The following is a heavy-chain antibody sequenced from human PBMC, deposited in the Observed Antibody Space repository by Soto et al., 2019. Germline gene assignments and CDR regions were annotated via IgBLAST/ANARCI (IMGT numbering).Heavy chain of an antibody. D-gene: IGHD4-17*01. V-gene: IGHV4-30-2*01. J-gene: IGHJ4*02. Sequence: QLQLQESGSGLVKPSQTLSLTCAVSGGSISSGGFSWSWIRQPPGKGLEWVGFVYLSGGTYYNPSLKSRDTISVDKSKNQFSLRLSSVTAADTAVYYCARGGDYYLDYWGQGTLVTVSS. CDR3: ARGGDYYLDY. CDR2: VYLSGGT. CDR1: GGSISSGGFS.